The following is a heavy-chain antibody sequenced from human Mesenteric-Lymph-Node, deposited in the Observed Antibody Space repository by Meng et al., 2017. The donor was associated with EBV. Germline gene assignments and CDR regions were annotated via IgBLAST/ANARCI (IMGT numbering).Heavy chain of an antibody. V-gene: IGHV1-8*01. Sequence: QVQLVQFGAEVKKPGASVKVSCKASGYTFTSYDINWVRQATGQGLEWLGWMNPNSGNTGYARKFQGRVTMTRNTSISTAYMELSSLTSEDTAVYYCARGRLVGAPDWFDPWGQGTLVTVSS. D-gene: IGHD1-26*01. CDR1: GYTFTSYD. CDR2: MNPNSGNT. J-gene: IGHJ5*02. CDR3: ARGRLVGAPDWFDP.